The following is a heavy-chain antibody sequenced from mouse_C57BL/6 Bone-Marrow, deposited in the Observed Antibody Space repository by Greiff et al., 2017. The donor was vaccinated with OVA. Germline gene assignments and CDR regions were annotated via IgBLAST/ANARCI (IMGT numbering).Heavy chain of an antibody. CDR2: IDPSDSYT. J-gene: IGHJ3*01. V-gene: IGHV1-59*01. CDR1: GYTFTSYW. CDR3: ARTYYSNSPAWCAY. D-gene: IGHD2-5*01. Sequence: QVQLQQPGAELVRPGTSVKLSCKASGYTFTSYWMHWVKQRPGQGLEWIGVIDPSDSYTNYNQKFKGKATLTVDTSSSTAYMQLSSLTSEDSAVYYCARTYYSNSPAWCAYWGQGTLVTVSA.